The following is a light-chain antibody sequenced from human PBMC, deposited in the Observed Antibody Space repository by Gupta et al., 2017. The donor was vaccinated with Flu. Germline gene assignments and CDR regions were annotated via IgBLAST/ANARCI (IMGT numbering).Light chain of an antibody. Sequence: GGTITTCWASRKGSRCLAWYQQKHGQAARMIISDAAYRATSVPARSSGSGSGTEYTITISSLEPEEFSTNYCQQRGNRTPLTFGGGTKVEI. CDR3: QQRGNRTPLT. V-gene: IGKV3-11*01. CDR2: DAA. J-gene: IGKJ4*01. CDR1: RKGSRC.